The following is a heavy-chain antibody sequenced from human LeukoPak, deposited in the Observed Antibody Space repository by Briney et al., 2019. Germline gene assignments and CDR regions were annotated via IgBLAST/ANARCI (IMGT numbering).Heavy chain of an antibody. Sequence: GGSLRLSCAASGFTFSNAWMSWVRQAPGKGLEWAGRIKSKTDGGTTDYAAPVKGRFTISRDNSKNSLYLQMNSLRTEDTALYYCAKGPRYYYYMDVWGKGTTVTISS. V-gene: IGHV3-15*05. J-gene: IGHJ6*03. CDR2: IKSKTDGGTT. CDR3: AKGPRYYYYMDV. CDR1: GFTFSNAW.